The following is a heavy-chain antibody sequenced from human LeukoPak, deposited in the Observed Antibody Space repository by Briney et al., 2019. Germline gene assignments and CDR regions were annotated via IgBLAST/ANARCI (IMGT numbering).Heavy chain of an antibody. D-gene: IGHD3-9*01. CDR1: GFTFSSHA. V-gene: IGHV3-30-3*01. Sequence: GGSLRLSCAASGFTFSSHAMHWVRQAPGKGLEWVAVISYDGSNKYYADSVKGRFTISRDNSKNTLYLQMNSLRAEDTAVYYCARVLRYFDWLSPGANWGQGTLVTVSS. CDR2: ISYDGSNK. CDR3: ARVLRYFDWLSPGAN. J-gene: IGHJ4*02.